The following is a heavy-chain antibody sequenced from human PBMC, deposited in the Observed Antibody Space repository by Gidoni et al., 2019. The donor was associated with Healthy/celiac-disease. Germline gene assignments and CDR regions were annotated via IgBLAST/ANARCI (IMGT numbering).Heavy chain of an antibody. Sequence: QVQLVQSGAEVKKPGSSVKVSCKASVGTFSSYAISWVRQAPGQGLELMVGSIPIFGKANSAQKCQCRVTITADKATSTAYMELSSLRSEDTAVYYCARGGDRSYYYYGMDVWGQGTTVTVSS. CDR1: VGTFSSYA. CDR2: SIPIFGKA. D-gene: IGHD3-10*01. J-gene: IGHJ6*02. CDR3: ARGGDRSYYYYGMDV. V-gene: IGHV1-69*06.